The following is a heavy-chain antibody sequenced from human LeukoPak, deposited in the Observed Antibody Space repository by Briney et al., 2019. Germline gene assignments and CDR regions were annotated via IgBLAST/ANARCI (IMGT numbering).Heavy chain of an antibody. J-gene: IGHJ4*02. V-gene: IGHV1-69*05. D-gene: IGHD3-22*01. CDR3: ARDSGYYYDSSGYYEATGGDY. CDR2: IIPIFGTA. CDR1: GYTFTSYG. Sequence: GASVKVSCKASGYTFTSYGISWVRQAPGQGLEWMGRIIPIFGTANYAQKFQGRVTITTDESTSTAYMELSSLRSEDTAVYYCARDSGYYYDSSGYYEATGGDYWGQGTLVTVSS.